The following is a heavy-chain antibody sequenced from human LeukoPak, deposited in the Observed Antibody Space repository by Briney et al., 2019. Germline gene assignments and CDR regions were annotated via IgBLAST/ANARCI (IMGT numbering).Heavy chain of an antibody. D-gene: IGHD3-16*01. Sequence: PSETLSLTCTVSGGSISSYYWSWIRQPPGKGLEWIGYIYYSGSTNYNPSLKSRVTISVDTSKNQFSLKLSSVTAADTAVYYCATGAVGDAPFDSWGQGTLVTVSS. CDR3: ATGAVGDAPFDS. CDR2: IYYSGST. V-gene: IGHV4-59*01. CDR1: GGSISSYY. J-gene: IGHJ4*02.